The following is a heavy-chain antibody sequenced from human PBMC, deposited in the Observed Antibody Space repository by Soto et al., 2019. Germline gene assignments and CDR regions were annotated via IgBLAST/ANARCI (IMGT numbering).Heavy chain of an antibody. D-gene: IGHD3-10*01. CDR2: ISGSGGST. J-gene: IGHJ4*02. CDR3: AKGVDGYGSGSHTWFDY. CDR1: GFTFSSYA. V-gene: IGHV3-23*01. Sequence: GSLRLSCAASGFTFSSYAMIWVRQAPGKVLEWVSAISGSGGSTYYADSVKGRFTISRDNSKNTLYLQMNSLRAEDTAVYYCAKGVDGYGSGSHTWFDYLGQGTLVTVSS.